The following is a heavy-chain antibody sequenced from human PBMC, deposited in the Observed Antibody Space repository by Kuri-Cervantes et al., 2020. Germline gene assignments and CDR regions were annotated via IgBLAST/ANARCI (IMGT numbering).Heavy chain of an antibody. V-gene: IGHV3-23*01. Sequence: GESLKISCAASGFTFSSYAMSWVRQAPGKGLEWVSGISVGGATTDYADSAKGRFTISRDNSKNTLYLQMYSLRAEDTAVYYCAKYPTGIYAFTIWGQGTLVTVSS. CDR3: AKYPTGIYAFTI. D-gene: IGHD3-10*01. CDR2: ISVGGATT. CDR1: GFTFSSYA. J-gene: IGHJ3*02.